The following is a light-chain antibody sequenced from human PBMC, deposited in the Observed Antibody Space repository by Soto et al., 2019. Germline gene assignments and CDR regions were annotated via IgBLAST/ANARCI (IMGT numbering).Light chain of an antibody. V-gene: IGLV2-14*01. J-gene: IGLJ2*01. CDR2: DVS. CDR3: SSYTSRSSLVL. Sequence: QSVLTHPASVSGSPGQSITISCTGTSSDVGGYNYVSWYQQHPGKAPKIMIYDVSRRPSGVSNRFSGSKSGNTASLTISGLQAEDEADYYCSSYTSRSSLVLFGGGTKLTVL. CDR1: SSDVGGYNY.